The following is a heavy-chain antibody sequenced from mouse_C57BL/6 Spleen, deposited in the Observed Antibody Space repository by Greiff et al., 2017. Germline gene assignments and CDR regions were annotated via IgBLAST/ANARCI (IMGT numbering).Heavy chain of an antibody. CDR2: ISSGGSYT. Sequence: EVQLVESGGDLVKPGGSLKLSCAASGFTFSSYGMSWVRQTPDKRLEWVATISSGGSYTYYPASVKGRFTISRDNAKNTLYLQMSSLKSEDTAMXYCARQGLQTGDYYAMDYWGQGTSVTVSS. CDR3: ARQGLQTGDYYAMDY. CDR1: GFTFSSYG. J-gene: IGHJ4*01. D-gene: IGHD2-4*01. V-gene: IGHV5-6*01.